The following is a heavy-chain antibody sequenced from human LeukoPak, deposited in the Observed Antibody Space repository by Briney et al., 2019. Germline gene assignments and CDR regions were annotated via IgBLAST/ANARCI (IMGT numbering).Heavy chain of an antibody. CDR1: GYTFTGYN. CDR3: ARDYCGHGSGLFDF. J-gene: IGHJ2*01. D-gene: IGHD2-21*02. Sequence: ASVKISCKTSGYTFTGYNLNWVRQAPGQGLEWMGWINPNSGDTDYEQKFQGRVTMTRDTSISTHFLELNRLTSGDTSVYYCARDYCGHGSGLFDFWGRGTLLTVSS. CDR2: INPNSGDT. V-gene: IGHV1-2*02.